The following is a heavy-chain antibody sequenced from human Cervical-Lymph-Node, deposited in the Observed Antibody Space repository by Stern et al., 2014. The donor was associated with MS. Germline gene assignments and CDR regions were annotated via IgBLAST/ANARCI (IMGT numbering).Heavy chain of an antibody. Sequence: VQLVESGGGVVQPGRSLRLSCAASGFTFSDYVMHWVRQGPGKGLGGGAIIWYDGTKKYYADSVKGRFTISRDNSNNTLYLQMNSLRAEDTAVYYCARDASWIQLWSYFDYWGQGTLVTVSS. D-gene: IGHD5-18*01. CDR1: GFTFSDYV. V-gene: IGHV3-33*01. CDR3: ARDASWIQLWSYFDY. J-gene: IGHJ4*02. CDR2: IWYDGTKK.